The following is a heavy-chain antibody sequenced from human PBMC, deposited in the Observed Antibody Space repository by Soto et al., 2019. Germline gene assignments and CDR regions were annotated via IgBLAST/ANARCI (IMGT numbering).Heavy chain of an antibody. CDR2: INHSGST. CDR3: ARSTYYGDSSGYYRHFDY. Sequence: PSETLSLTCAVYGGSFSGYYWTWIRQPPGTGLEWIGEINHSGSTNYNPSLKSRVTISVDTSKNQFSLKLTSVTAADTAVYYCARSTYYGDSSGYYRHFDYWGQGTLVTVSS. J-gene: IGHJ4*02. V-gene: IGHV4-34*01. D-gene: IGHD3-22*01. CDR1: GGSFSGYY.